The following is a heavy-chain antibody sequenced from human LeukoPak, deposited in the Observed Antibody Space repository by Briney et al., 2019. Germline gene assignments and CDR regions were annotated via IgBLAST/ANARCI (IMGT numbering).Heavy chain of an antibody. Sequence: GGSLRLSCTASGFSFSGHWMHWARQLPGKGLVWVSRISPTGSTTSHADSVKGRFTVSRDNAKNTLYLQVNNLRAEDTAVYYCARGPNSNWSGLDFWGQGTLLTVSS. J-gene: IGHJ4*02. CDR2: ISPTGSTT. CDR1: GFSFSGHW. CDR3: ARGPNSNWSGLDF. D-gene: IGHD6-6*01. V-gene: IGHV3-74*01.